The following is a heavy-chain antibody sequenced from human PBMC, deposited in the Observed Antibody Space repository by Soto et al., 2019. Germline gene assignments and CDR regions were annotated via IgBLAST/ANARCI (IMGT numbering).Heavy chain of an antibody. CDR1: GGSISSGDYY. J-gene: IGHJ4*02. V-gene: IGHV4-30-4*01. Sequence: PSETLSLTCTVSGGSISSGDYYWSWIRQPPGKGLEWIGYIYYSGSSYYNPSLKSRVTVSLDTSKNQFSLKLNSVTAADTAVYYCASFGVIGEPFEYWGQGTLVTVSS. CDR3: ASFGVIGEPFEY. D-gene: IGHD3-10*01. CDR2: IYYSGSS.